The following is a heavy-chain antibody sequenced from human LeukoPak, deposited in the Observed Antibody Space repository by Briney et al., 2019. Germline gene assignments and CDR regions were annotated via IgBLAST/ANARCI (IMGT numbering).Heavy chain of an antibody. CDR1: GGSISSYY. D-gene: IGHD3-10*01. J-gene: IGHJ4*02. V-gene: IGHV4-59*12. CDR3: ARRLRTYYYGSGSYNY. CDR2: IYYSGST. Sequence: PSETLSLTCTVSGGSISSYYWSWIRQPPGKGLEWIGYIYYSGSTNYNPSLKSRVTISVDTSKNQFSLKLSSVTAADTAVYYCARRLRTYYYGSGSYNYWGQGTLVTVSS.